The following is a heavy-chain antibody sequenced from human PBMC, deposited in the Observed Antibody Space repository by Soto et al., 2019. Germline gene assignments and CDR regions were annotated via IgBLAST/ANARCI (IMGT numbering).Heavy chain of an antibody. V-gene: IGHV1-3*05. D-gene: IGHD3-22*01. CDR2: INAGNGNT. Sequence: QVQLVQSGAEEKKPGASVKVSCKASGYTFISYAMHWVRQAPGQRLEWMGWINAGNGNTKYSQKFQGRVTITRDTSASTAYMELSSLRSEDTAVYYCARTYYYDSSGYYFDYWGQGTLVTVSS. CDR3: ARTYYYDSSGYYFDY. CDR1: GYTFISYA. J-gene: IGHJ4*02.